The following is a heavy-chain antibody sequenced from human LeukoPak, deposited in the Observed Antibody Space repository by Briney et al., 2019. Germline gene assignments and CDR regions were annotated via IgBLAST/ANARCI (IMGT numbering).Heavy chain of an antibody. Sequence: KPSETLSLTCAVYGGSFSGYYWSWIRQPPGKGLEWIGEINHSGSTNYNPSLKSRVTISVDTSKNQFSLKLSSVTAADTAVYYCARDMIVLMVYAPAPPNYYYYYMDVWGKGTTVTVSS. CDR1: GGSFSGYY. CDR3: ARDMIVLMVYAPAPPNYYYYYMDV. CDR2: INHSGST. V-gene: IGHV4-34*01. J-gene: IGHJ6*03. D-gene: IGHD2-8*01.